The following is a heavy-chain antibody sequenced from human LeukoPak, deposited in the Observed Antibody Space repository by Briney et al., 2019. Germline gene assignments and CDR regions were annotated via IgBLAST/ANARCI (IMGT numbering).Heavy chain of an antibody. CDR3: ARGERVLLWFGELFGAFDI. CDR1: GFTFSSYR. CDR2: IKQDGSEK. D-gene: IGHD3-10*01. Sequence: GGSLRLSCAASGFTFSSYRMSWVRQAPGKGLEWVANIKQDGSEKYYVDSVKGRFTISRDNAKNSLYLQMNSLRAEDTAVYYCARGERVLLWFGELFGAFDIWGQGTMVTVSS. V-gene: IGHV3-7*03. J-gene: IGHJ3*02.